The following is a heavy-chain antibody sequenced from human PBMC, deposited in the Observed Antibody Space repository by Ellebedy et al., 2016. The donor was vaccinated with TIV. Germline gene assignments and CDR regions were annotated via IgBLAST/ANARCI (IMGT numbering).Heavy chain of an antibody. V-gene: IGHV1-69*13. CDR1: GGTFRSHA. J-gene: IGHJ6*02. Sequence: ASVKVSCKAAGGTFRSHAITWVRQAPGQGLEWMGGINAIFGTANYAQKFQGRVTITADESTSTAYMELSSLRSEDTAVYYCAREGFDLLTGHSLYYAMDVWGQGTTVTVSS. D-gene: IGHD3-9*01. CDR2: INAIFGTA. CDR3: AREGFDLLTGHSLYYAMDV.